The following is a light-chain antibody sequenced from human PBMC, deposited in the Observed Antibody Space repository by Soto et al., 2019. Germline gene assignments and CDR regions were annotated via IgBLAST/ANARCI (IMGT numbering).Light chain of an antibody. V-gene: IGKV1-39*01. Sequence: NQMTQSPSSLSAPVGDRVTITCRASQSISSYLNWYQQKPGKAPKLLIYAASSLQSGVPSRFSGSGSGTDFTLTISSLQPEDFATYYCQQSYSTPPTFGQGTRLEIK. J-gene: IGKJ5*01. CDR3: QQSYSTPPT. CDR1: QSISSY. CDR2: AAS.